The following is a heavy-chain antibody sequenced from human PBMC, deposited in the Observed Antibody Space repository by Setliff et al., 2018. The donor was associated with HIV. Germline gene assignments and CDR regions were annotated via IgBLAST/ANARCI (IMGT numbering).Heavy chain of an antibody. CDR2: VSQSWNT. CDR1: GGSISSSSYY. D-gene: IGHD6-19*01. J-gene: IGHJ4*02. V-gene: IGHV4-39*07. Sequence: SETLSLTCTVSGGSISSSSYYWAWIRQPPGKGLEWIGSVSQSWNTYYNPSLKSRITISIDTSNNQFSLKLTSVTAADTAVYYCARAGYSTGWYTQFDYWGQGALVTVSS. CDR3: ARAGYSTGWYTQFDY.